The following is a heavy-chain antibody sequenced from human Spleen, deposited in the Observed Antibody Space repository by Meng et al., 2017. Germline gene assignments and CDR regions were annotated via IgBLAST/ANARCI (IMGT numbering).Heavy chain of an antibody. CDR1: GGSINSGDYY. J-gene: IGHJ4*01. CDR3: ASSGWYRGPNYFDY. CDR2: IYYSGST. Sequence: QVKLQEAGPGLVQHSQTLSLPCTVSGGSINSGDYYWSWIRQHPGKGLEWIGYIYYSGSTYYNPSLKSLVTISVDPSKNQFSLMVSSVTAADAAVYYCASSGWYRGPNYFDYWGQGTLVTVSS. V-gene: IGHV4-31*01. D-gene: IGHD6-19*01.